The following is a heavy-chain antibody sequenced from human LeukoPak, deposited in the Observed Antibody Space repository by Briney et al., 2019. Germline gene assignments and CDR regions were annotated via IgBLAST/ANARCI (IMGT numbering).Heavy chain of an antibody. CDR2: ISGSGGST. J-gene: IGHJ4*02. CDR1: GFTFSSYA. V-gene: IGHV3-23*01. CDR3: AKLHSVTAAGXGXFDS. Sequence: GGSLRPSCAASGFTFSSYAMSWVRQAPGKGLERVSAISGSGGSTYYADSVKGRFTISRDNSKNTLYLQMNSLGAEDTAVYYCAKLHSVTAAGXGXFDSWGQGTLVTVSS. D-gene: IGHD6-13*01.